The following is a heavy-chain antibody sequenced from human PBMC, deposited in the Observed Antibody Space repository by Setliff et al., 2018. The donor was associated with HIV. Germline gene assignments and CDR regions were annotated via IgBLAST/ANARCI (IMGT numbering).Heavy chain of an antibody. CDR1: GDSISSGGYY. D-gene: IGHD3-10*01. Sequence: PSETLSLTCTVSGDSISSGGYYWSWIRQHPRKGLEWTGHIYSSGSTYYNPSLKSRLTISVDTSQNQFSLKLSSVTAADTAVYYCARASGSGTHPHYWGQGTLVTVSS. CDR2: IYSSGST. CDR3: ARASGSGTHPHY. J-gene: IGHJ4*02. V-gene: IGHV4-30-4*08.